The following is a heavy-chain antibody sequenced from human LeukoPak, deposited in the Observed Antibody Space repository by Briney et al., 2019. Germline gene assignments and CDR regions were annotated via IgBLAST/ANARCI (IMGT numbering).Heavy chain of an antibody. CDR3: AKGSITMVRGVTLFDY. J-gene: IGHJ4*02. D-gene: IGHD3-10*01. CDR2: ISGSGGST. V-gene: IGHV3-23*01. CDR1: GFTFSSYA. Sequence: GGSLRLSCAASGFTFSSYAMSWVRQAPGKGLEWVSAISGSGGSTYYADSVKGRFTISRDNSKNTLYLQMNSLRAEDTAVYYCAKGSITMVRGVTLFDYWGQGTLVTVSS.